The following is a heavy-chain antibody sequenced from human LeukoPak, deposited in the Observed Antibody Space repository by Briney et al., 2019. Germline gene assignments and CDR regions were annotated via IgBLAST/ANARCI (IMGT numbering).Heavy chain of an antibody. J-gene: IGHJ1*01. CDR2: IYSGGST. V-gene: IGHV3-66*01. Sequence: PGGSLRLSCAASGFTVSNNYMNWVRQAPGKGLEWVSVIYSGGSTSYADSVKGRFTISRDNSRNTVSLQMSTLRAEDTAVYYCARGNSYDSSGYPEYFQHWGQGTLVTVSS. D-gene: IGHD3-22*01. CDR1: GFTVSNNY. CDR3: ARGNSYDSSGYPEYFQH.